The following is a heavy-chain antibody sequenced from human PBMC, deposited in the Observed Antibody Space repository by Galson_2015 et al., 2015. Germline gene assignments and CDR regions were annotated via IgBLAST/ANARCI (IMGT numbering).Heavy chain of an antibody. CDR2: ILYDGSNK. V-gene: IGHV3-33*01. Sequence: SLRLSCAASGFTFSSYGMHWVRQAPGKGLEWVAVILYDGSNKYYADSVKGRFTISRDNSKNTLYLQMNSLRAEDTAVYYCARDPPRSPGGEFDYWGQGTLVTVSS. CDR1: GFTFSSYG. J-gene: IGHJ4*02. D-gene: IGHD3-16*01. CDR3: ARDPPRSPGGEFDY.